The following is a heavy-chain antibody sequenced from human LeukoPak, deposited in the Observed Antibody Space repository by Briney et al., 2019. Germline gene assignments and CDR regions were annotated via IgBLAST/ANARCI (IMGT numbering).Heavy chain of an antibody. Sequence: RASVKVSCKASGYTFTGYYMHWVRQAPGQGLEWMGWINPNSGVTNYAQKFQGRVTMTRDTSISTAYMELSRLRSDDTAVYYCARGSLFGSGSYCYFDYWGQGTLVTVSS. CDR1: GYTFTGYY. CDR2: INPNSGVT. J-gene: IGHJ4*02. V-gene: IGHV1-2*02. D-gene: IGHD3-10*01. CDR3: ARGSLFGSGSYCYFDY.